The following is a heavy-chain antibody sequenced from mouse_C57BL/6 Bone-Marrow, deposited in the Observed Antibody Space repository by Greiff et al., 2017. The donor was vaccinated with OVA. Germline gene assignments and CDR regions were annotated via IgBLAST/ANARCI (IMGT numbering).Heavy chain of an antibody. J-gene: IGHJ2*01. CDR2: IHPNSGST. Sequence: VQLQQPGAELVKPGASVKLSCKASGYTFTSYWMHWVKQRPGQGLEWIGMIHPNSGSTNYNQKFKGKSTLTVDKSSSTAYMQLSSLTSEDSAVYYCARWRLRGYFDYWGQGTTLTVSS. D-gene: IGHD2-4*01. CDR1: GYTFTSYW. CDR3: ARWRLRGYFDY. V-gene: IGHV1-64*01.